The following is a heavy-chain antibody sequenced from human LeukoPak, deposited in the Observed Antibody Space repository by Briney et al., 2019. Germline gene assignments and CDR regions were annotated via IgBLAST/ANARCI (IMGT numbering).Heavy chain of an antibody. D-gene: IGHD2-15*01. CDR3: ARWKAAANAFDI. J-gene: IGHJ3*02. CDR1: GGTFSSYA. V-gene: IGHV1-69*05. Sequence: EASVKVSCKASGGTFSSYAISWVRQAPGQGLKWMGGIIPIFGTANYAQKFQGRVTITTDESTSTAYMELSSLRSEDTAVYYCARWKAAANAFDIWGQGTMVTVSS. CDR2: IIPIFGTA.